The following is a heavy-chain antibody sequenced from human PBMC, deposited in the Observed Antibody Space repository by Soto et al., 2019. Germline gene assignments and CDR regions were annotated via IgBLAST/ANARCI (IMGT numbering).Heavy chain of an antibody. V-gene: IGHV1-69*13. CDR1: GGTFSSYA. D-gene: IGHD3-3*01. CDR2: IIPIFGTA. J-gene: IGHJ6*02. Sequence: AVKVSCKASGGTFSSYAISWVRQAPGQGLEWMGGIIPIFGTANYAQKFQGRVTITADESTSTAYMELSSLRSEDTAVYYCARDTSRHYDFWSGYYAQTPTYHYYGMAVWGQGTTVTVSS. CDR3: ARDTSRHYDFWSGYYAQTPTYHYYGMAV.